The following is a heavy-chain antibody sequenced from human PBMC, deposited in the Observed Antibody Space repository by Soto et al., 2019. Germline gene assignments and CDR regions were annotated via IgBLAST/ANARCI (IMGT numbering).Heavy chain of an antibody. Sequence: GASVKVSCKASGYTFTGHYIHWVRQAPEQGPEWMGEIGPETGATRYAQKFQGRVTMTRDMSITTVYLELNNLSLDDTAVYYCGRGRSGQIVVFYWGQGTPVTVSS. D-gene: IGHD1-26*01. J-gene: IGHJ4*02. CDR3: GRGRSGQIVVFY. V-gene: IGHV1-2*02. CDR2: IGPETGAT. CDR1: GYTFTGHY.